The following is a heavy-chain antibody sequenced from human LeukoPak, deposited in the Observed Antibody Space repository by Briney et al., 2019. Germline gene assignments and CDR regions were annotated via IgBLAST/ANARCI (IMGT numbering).Heavy chain of an antibody. CDR1: GFTFSSYG. J-gene: IGHJ4*02. CDR3: AKDPSPYDYYGSGSYEVRGY. D-gene: IGHD3-10*01. Sequence: GGSLRLSCAASGFTFSSYGMSWVRQAPGKGLEWVSAISGSGGSTYYADSVKGRFTISRDNSKNTLYLQMNSLRAEDTAVYYCAKDPSPYDYYGSGSYEVRGYWGQGTLVTVSS. V-gene: IGHV3-23*01. CDR2: ISGSGGST.